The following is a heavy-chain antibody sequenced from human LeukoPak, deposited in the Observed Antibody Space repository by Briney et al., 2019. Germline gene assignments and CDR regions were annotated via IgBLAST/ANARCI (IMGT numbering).Heavy chain of an antibody. CDR1: GFTFSSYA. J-gene: IGHJ4*02. V-gene: IGHV3-30-3*01. D-gene: IGHD3-22*01. Sequence: PGGSLRLSCAASGFTFSSYAMHWVRQAPGKGLEWVAVISYDGSNKYYADSVKGRFTISRDNSKNTLYLQMNSLRAEDTAMYYCARDPTHPYDSSGYYYFDYWGQGTLVTVSS. CDR2: ISYDGSNK. CDR3: ARDPTHPYDSSGYYYFDY.